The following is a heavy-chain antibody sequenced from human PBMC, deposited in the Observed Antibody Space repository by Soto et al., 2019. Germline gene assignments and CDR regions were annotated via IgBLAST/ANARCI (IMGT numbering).Heavy chain of an antibody. D-gene: IGHD4-17*01. J-gene: IGHJ3*02. CDR1: GGSISRGDYY. Sequence: SVSGGSISRGDYYWSWIRQPPGKGLEWVGYIFNTGRTYYNPSLKSRVAISADTSKNHFFLKLTSVTAADAAVYYCARRHGDYAFDIWGQGTMVTVSS. CDR3: ARRHGDYAFDI. CDR2: IFNTGRT. V-gene: IGHV4-30-4*01.